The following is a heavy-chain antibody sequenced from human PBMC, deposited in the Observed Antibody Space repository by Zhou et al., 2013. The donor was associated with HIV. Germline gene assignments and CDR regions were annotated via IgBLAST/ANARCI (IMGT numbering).Heavy chain of an antibody. V-gene: IGHV1-24*01. Sequence: QVQLVQSGAELKEPGASVRVSCKVFGYTLADLAIHWVRLPPGQGLEWIGGFDPEDVMTVYAQKFQGWVTMTRDTSISTAYMELNRLTSDDTAVYYCARAVGGYTSSWYFGAFDYWGQGTLVTVSS. CDR1: GYTLADLA. CDR2: FDPEDVMT. CDR3: ARAVGGYTSSWYFGAFDY. D-gene: IGHD6-13*01. J-gene: IGHJ4*02.